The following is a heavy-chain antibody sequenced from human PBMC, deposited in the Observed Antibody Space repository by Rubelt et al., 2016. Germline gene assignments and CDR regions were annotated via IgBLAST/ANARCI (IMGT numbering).Heavy chain of an antibody. J-gene: IGHJ5*02. CDR1: GGSISSYY. D-gene: IGHD5-12*01. CDR3: AGQVTTILAGWFDP. CDR2: IYYSGST. Sequence: QLQLQESGPGLVKPSETLSPTCTVSGGSISSYYWSWIRQPPGKGLEWIGYIYYSGSTNYNPSLQRRVTISVDTSKNHFSLKLSYVTAADTAVYFCAGQVTTILAGWFDPWGQGTLVTVSS. V-gene: IGHV4-59*08.